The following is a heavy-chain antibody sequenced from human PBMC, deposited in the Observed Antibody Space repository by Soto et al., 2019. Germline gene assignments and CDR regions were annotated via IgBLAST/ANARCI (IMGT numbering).Heavy chain of an antibody. CDR3: ARVVGTTYYYESSGYYHYDAFDI. Sequence: QVQLVQSGAEVKKPGSSVKVSCKASGGTFSSYAISWVRQAPGQGLEWMGGIIPIFGTANYAQKFQGRVTITADKSTTTAYMELSSLRSEDTAVYYCARVVGTTYYYESSGYYHYDAFDIWGQGTMVTVSS. CDR1: GGTFSSYA. V-gene: IGHV1-69*14. J-gene: IGHJ3*02. D-gene: IGHD3-22*01. CDR2: IIPIFGTA.